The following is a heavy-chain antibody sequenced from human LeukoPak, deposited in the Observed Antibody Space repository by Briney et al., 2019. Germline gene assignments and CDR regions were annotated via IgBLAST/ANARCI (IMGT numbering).Heavy chain of an antibody. V-gene: IGHV4-39*07. CDR2: INHSGST. CDR3: ARPQGAMGSFDY. CDR1: GGSISSSSYY. Sequence: SETLSLTCTVSGGSISSSSYYWGWIRQPPGKGLEWIGEINHSGSTNYNPSLKSRVTISVDTSKNQFSLKLSSVTAADTAVYYCARPQGAMGSFDYWGQGTLVTVSS. D-gene: IGHD1-26*01. J-gene: IGHJ4*02.